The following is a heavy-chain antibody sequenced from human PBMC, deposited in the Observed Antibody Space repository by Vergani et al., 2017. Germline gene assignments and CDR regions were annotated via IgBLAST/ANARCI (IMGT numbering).Heavy chain of an antibody. V-gene: IGHV4-34*01. D-gene: IGHD2-2*01. J-gene: IGHJ5*02. CDR2: IKHSGST. CDR1: GGSFSGYY. CDR3: ARGDCSSTSCYLNWFDP. Sequence: QVQLQQWGAGLLKPSETLSLTCAVYGGSFSGYYWSWIRQPPGKGLEWIGEIKHSGSTNYNPSLKSRVTISVDTSKNQFSLKLSSVTAADTAVYYCARGDCSSTSCYLNWFDPWGQGTLVTVSS.